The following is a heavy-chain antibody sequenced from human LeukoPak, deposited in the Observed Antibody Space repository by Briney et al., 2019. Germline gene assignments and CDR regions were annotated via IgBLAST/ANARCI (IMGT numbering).Heavy chain of an antibody. V-gene: IGHV1-46*01. CDR3: ARSGSSHSSSWYQTYYMDV. CDR1: GFTFSSYA. CDR2: INPSGGST. Sequence: GGSLRLSCAASGFTFSSYAMHWVRQAPGQGLEWMGVINPSGGSTSYAQKFQGRVTMTRDMSTSTVYMELSSLRSEDTAVYYCARSGSSHSSSWYQTYYMDVWGKGTTVTVSS. D-gene: IGHD6-13*01. J-gene: IGHJ6*03.